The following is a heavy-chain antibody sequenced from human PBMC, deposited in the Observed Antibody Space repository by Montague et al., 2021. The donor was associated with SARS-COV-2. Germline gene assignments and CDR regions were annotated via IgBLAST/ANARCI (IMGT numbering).Heavy chain of an antibody. D-gene: IGHD3-22*01. CDR1: GGSISSSTYY. V-gene: IGHV4-39*07. CDR3: ARRPYYYDSSGQFDP. CDR2: IYYSGST. J-gene: IGHJ5*02. Sequence: SETRSLTCTVSGGSISSSTYYWGWIRQPPGKGLEWIASIYYSGSTYSNPSLRSRVAISIDTSKNQFSLKLSSVTAADTAVYYCARRPYYYDSSGQFDPWGQGVLVTVSS.